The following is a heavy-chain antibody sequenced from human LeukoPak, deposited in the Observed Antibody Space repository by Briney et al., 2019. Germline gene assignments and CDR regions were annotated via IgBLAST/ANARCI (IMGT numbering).Heavy chain of an antibody. D-gene: IGHD6-13*01. CDR3: MTASRSSSWPPPT. V-gene: IGHV3-7*01. J-gene: IGHJ5*02. Sequence: GGSLRLSCAASGFTFSSYWMNWVRQAPGKGLEWVSNIKQDGSEKKYVDSVKGRFTISRDNAKNSLYLQMNSLRAEDTAMYYCMTASRSSSWPPPTWGQGTLVTVSS. CDR2: IKQDGSEK. CDR1: GFTFSSYW.